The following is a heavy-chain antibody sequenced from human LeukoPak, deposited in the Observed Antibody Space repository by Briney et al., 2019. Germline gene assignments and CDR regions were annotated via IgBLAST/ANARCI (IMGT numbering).Heavy chain of an antibody. CDR2: IYHNGNT. CDR3: ARDKRDFYDSSGYSPGYYYYMDV. V-gene: IGHV4-38-2*02. J-gene: IGHJ6*03. CDR1: GYSISSGYY. D-gene: IGHD3-22*01. Sequence: SETLSLTCTVSGYSISSGYYWGWIRPPPGKGLEWIGSIYHNGNTYYNPSLKSRVTILVDTSKNQFSLKLTSVTAAVTAVYYCARDKRDFYDSSGYSPGYYYYMDVWGKGTTVTVSS.